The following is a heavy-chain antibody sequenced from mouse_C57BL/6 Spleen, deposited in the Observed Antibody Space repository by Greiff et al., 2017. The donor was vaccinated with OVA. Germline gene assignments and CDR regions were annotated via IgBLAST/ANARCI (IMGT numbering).Heavy chain of an antibody. Sequence: QVQLQQPGAELVRPGSSVKLSCKASGYTFTSYWMHWVKQRPIQGLEWIGNIDPSDSETHYNQKFKDKATLTVDKSSSTAYMQLSSLTSEDSAVDYCARKDSSGPWFAYWGQGTLVTVSA. J-gene: IGHJ3*01. D-gene: IGHD3-2*02. CDR2: IDPSDSET. CDR1: GYTFTSYW. V-gene: IGHV1-52*01. CDR3: ARKDSSGPWFAY.